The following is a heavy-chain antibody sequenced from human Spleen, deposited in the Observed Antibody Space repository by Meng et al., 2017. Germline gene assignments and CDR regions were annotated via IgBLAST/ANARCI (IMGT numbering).Heavy chain of an antibody. D-gene: IGHD5-18*01. CDR3: ARGRGYSYGYVVVVWFDP. J-gene: IGHJ5*02. CDR2: INHSGST. V-gene: IGHV4-34*01. Sequence: QVSVQHWGAGLVKPSETVSLACVVSGGSFSDYYWSWIRQPPGKGLEWIGEINHSGSTNYNPSLESRATISVDTSQNNLSLKLSSVTAADSAVYYCARGRGYSYGYVVVVWFDPWGQGTLVTVSS. CDR1: GGSFSDYY.